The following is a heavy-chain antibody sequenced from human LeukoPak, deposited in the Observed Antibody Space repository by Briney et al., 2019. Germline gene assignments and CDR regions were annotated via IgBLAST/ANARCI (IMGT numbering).Heavy chain of an antibody. Sequence: GGSLRLSCAASGFTFSSYAMHWVRQAPGKGLEWLAVISSDGSLEYYADSVKGRFTISRDNSKYTLYLQMHSLRAEDTAIYYCAKNFYGDYNVFFDYWGQGTLVTVSS. D-gene: IGHD4-17*01. CDR1: GFTFSSYA. CDR2: ISSDGSLE. CDR3: AKNFYGDYNVFFDY. J-gene: IGHJ4*02. V-gene: IGHV3-30-3*01.